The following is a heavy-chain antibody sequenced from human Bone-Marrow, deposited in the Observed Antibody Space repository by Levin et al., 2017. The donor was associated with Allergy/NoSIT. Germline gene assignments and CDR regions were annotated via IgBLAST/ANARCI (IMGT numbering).Heavy chain of an antibody. CDR1: GFNFDHYA. V-gene: IGHV3-9*01. J-gene: IGHJ4*02. CDR3: AKDTEYYYDSTGCYNY. CDR2: ISWNSGSI. Sequence: PGGSLRLSCAASGFNFDHYAMHWVRQAPGKGLEWVSGISWNSGSIGYEDSVKGRFTISRDNAKNSLYLQMNSLRPEDTAFYYCAKDTEYYYDSTGCYNYRSQRALVTVSS. D-gene: IGHD3-22*01.